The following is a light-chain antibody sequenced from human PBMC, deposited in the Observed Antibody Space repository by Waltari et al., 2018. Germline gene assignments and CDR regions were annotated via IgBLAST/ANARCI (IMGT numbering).Light chain of an antibody. CDR2: DVS. V-gene: IGLV2-14*03. Sequence: QSALTQPASVSGSPGQSITISCTGTSSDVGSYNYVSWYQQHPGKAPKLMIYDVSNRPAGVSNLFSRAKSGNTASLPISGLQGEDEADYYCSSYTSSRTRVFGGGTKLTVL. CDR1: SSDVGSYNY. CDR3: SSYTSSRTRV. J-gene: IGLJ3*02.